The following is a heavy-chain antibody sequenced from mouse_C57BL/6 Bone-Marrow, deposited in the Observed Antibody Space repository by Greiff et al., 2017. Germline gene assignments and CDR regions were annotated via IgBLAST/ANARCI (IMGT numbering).Heavy chain of an antibody. Sequence: VQLQESGAELARPGASVKLSCKASGYTFTSYGISWVKQRTGQGLEWIGEIYPRSGNTYYNEKFKGKATLTADKSSSAAYMGLRSLTSEDSAVYFCASWDYDGYYDYAMDYWGQGTSVTVSS. V-gene: IGHV1-81*01. CDR2: IYPRSGNT. CDR1: GYTFTSYG. CDR3: ASWDYDGYYDYAMDY. D-gene: IGHD2-3*01. J-gene: IGHJ4*01.